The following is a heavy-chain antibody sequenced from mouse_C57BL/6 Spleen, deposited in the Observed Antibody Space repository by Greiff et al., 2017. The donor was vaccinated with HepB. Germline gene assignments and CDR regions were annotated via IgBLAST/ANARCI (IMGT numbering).Heavy chain of an antibody. Sequence: VQLKESGGDLVKPGGSLKLSCAASGFTFSSYGMSWVRQTPDKRLEWVATISSGGSYTYYPDSVKGRFTISRDNAKNTLYLQKSSLKSEDTAMYYCARRNNWDPYFDYWGQGTTLTVSS. CDR2: ISSGGSYT. CDR3: ARRNNWDPYFDY. J-gene: IGHJ2*01. CDR1: GFTFSSYG. D-gene: IGHD4-1*02. V-gene: IGHV5-6*01.